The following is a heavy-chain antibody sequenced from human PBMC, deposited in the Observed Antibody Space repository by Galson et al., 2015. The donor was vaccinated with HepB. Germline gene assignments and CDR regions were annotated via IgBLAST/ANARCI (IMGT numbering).Heavy chain of an antibody. CDR1: GFTFGSYA. CDR3: AKSTDYAFWSGYGYYYHGLDA. Sequence: SLRLSCAASGFTFGSYAVNWVRQASGKGLEWVSAISDSGGRTYYADSVKGRFTISRDNTKNTLYLQMNSLRAEDTAVYYCAKSTDYAFWSGYGYYYHGLDAWGQGTAVTVSS. CDR2: ISDSGGRT. V-gene: IGHV3-23*01. J-gene: IGHJ6*02. D-gene: IGHD3-3*01.